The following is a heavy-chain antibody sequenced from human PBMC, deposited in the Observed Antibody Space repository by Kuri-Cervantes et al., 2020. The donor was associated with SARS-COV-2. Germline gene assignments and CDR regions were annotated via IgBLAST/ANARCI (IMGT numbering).Heavy chain of an antibody. Sequence: GGSLRLSCAASGFTFSSYSMNWVRQAPGKGLEWVSYISSSSSTIYYADSVKGRFTISRDNAKNSLYLQMNSLRAEDTAVYYCARGPRRRLLWFGELLSYAFDIWGQGTMVTVSS. CDR2: ISSSSSTI. CDR3: ARGPRRRLLWFGELLSYAFDI. J-gene: IGHJ3*02. V-gene: IGHV3-48*01. CDR1: GFTFSSYS. D-gene: IGHD3-10*01.